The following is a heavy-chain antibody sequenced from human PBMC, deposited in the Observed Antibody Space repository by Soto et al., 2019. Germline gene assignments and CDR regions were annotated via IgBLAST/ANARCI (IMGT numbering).Heavy chain of an antibody. CDR2: ISGSGGST. CDR3: AYSSTPFDY. D-gene: IGHD6-13*01. CDR1: GFTFSSYA. J-gene: IGHJ4*02. Sequence: EVQRLESGGGFGQPGGSLRLSCAASGFTFSSYAMSWVRQAPGKGLEWVSAISGSGGSTYYADSVKGRFTISRDNSKKSLYLQMNRLRAEDTAVYYCAYSSTPFDYWGQGILVTVSS. V-gene: IGHV3-23*01.